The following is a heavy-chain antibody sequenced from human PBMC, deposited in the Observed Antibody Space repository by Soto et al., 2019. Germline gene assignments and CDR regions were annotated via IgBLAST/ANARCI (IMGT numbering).Heavy chain of an antibody. CDR2: ISAYNGNT. V-gene: IGHV1-18*04. CDR3: ARDRAYGSGSYYTNDFDY. J-gene: IGHJ4*02. CDR1: GYTFTSYG. Sequence: ASVKSCKASGYTFTSYGISWVRQAPGQGLEWMGWISAYNGNTNYAQKLQGRVTMTTDTSTSTAYMELRSLRSDDTAVYYCARDRAYGSGSYYTNDFDYWGQGTLVTVSS. D-gene: IGHD3-10*01.